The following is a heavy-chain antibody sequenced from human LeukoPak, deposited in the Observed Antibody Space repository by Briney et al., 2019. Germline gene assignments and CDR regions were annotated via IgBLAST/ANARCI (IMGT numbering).Heavy chain of an antibody. D-gene: IGHD6-19*01. J-gene: IGHJ3*02. V-gene: IGHV3-21*01. CDR3: ARDMQAVAGPEGI. CDR1: GFTFSSYS. Sequence: GGSLRLSCAASGFTFSSYSMNWVRQAPGKGLEWVSSISSNTGYMYYADSVKGRFTISRDNAKNSLYLQMNSLRAEDTAVYYCARDMQAVAGPEGIWGQGTMVTVSS. CDR2: ISSNTGYM.